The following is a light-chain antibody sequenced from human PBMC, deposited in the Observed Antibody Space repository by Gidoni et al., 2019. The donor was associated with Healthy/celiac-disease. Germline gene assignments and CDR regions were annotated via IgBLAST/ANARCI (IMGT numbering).Light chain of an antibody. Sequence: QSALTQPASVSGSPGHAITISCTGTSSDVGGYNYVSWYQQHPGKAPKLMIYDVSNRPSGVSNRFSGAKSGNTASLTISGLQAEDEADYYCSSYTSSSTPCVFGTGTKVTVL. V-gene: IGLV2-14*01. J-gene: IGLJ1*01. CDR2: DVS. CDR1: SSDVGGYNY. CDR3: SSYTSSSTPCV.